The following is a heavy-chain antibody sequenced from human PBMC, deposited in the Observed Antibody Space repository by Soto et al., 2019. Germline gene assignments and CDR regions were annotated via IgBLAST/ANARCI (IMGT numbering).Heavy chain of an antibody. V-gene: IGHV1-69*01. J-gene: IGHJ4*01. CDR3: AMIEYSSGSDY. CDR2: IMPIFGTT. D-gene: IGHD6-19*01. CDR1: GGTFSSFP. Sequence: QVQLVKSGAEVKKPGSSVKVSCTASGGTFSSFPIAWVRQAPGQGLEWVGGIMPIFGTTKYAQNFRDRVTIYADESTSTANMELSSLRFEDTAVYYCAMIEYSSGSDYWGHGTLVTVSS.